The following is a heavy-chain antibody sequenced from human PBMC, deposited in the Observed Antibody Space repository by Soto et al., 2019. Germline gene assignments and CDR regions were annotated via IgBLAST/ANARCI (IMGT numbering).Heavy chain of an antibody. V-gene: IGHV3-23*01. D-gene: IGHD6-13*01. J-gene: IGHJ5*02. Sequence: GGSLRLSCTASGFTFSSYTMNWVRQAPGKGLECVSSISGSGGNTYYADSVKGRVTITRDTSASTAYMELSSLRSEDTAVYYCVRRHVSATGIDWFDPWGQGTLVTVSS. CDR3: VRRHVSATGIDWFDP. CDR1: GFTFSSYT. CDR2: ISGSGGNT.